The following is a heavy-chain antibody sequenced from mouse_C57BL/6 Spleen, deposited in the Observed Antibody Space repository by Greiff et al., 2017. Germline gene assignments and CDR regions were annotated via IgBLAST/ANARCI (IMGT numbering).Heavy chain of an antibody. CDR2: ISGGGGNT. CDR3: ATPLYYDYDVYYAMDY. CDR1: GFTFSSYT. D-gene: IGHD2-4*01. V-gene: IGHV5-9*01. J-gene: IGHJ4*01. Sequence: EVKVVESGGGLVKPGGSLKLSCAASGFTFSSYTMSWVRQTPEKRLEWVATISGGGGNTYYPDSVKGRFTISRDNAKNTLYLQMSSLRSEDTALYYCATPLYYDYDVYYAMDYWGQGTSVTVSS.